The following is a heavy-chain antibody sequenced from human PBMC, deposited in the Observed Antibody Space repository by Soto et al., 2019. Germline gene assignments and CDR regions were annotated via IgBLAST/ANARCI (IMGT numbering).Heavy chain of an antibody. CDR3: AKDRLGGNFAS. CDR1: GFTFNHYA. V-gene: IGHV3-23*01. Sequence: EVQVLDSGGGLVQPGGSLRLSCAASGFTFNHYAMNWVRQAPGKGLEWVATISGTGGSTYYADSVKGRFTISKDNSKNTLYLQMNSLRVEDTAVYYWAKDRLGGNFASWGQGTQVTVSS. J-gene: IGHJ4*02. CDR2: ISGTGGST.